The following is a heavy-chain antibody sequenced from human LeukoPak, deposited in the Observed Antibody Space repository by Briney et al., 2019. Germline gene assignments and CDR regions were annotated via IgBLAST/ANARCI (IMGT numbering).Heavy chain of an antibody. V-gene: IGHV4-34*01. CDR3: ARLSVVPAYYYYYYMDV. CDR1: GGSFSGYY. Sequence: SETLSLTCAVYGGSFSGYYWSWIRQPPGKGLEWIGEINHSGSTNYNPSLKGRVTISVDTSKNRFSLKLSSVTAADTAVYYCARLSVVPAYYYYYYMDVWGKGTTVTISS. CDR2: INHSGST. D-gene: IGHD2-2*01. J-gene: IGHJ6*03.